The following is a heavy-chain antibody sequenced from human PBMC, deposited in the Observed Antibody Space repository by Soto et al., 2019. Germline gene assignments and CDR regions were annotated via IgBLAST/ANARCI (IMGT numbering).Heavy chain of an antibody. J-gene: IGHJ3*02. CDR2: IYYSGST. CDR3: ARSVGWELLRQDAFDI. V-gene: IGHV4-59*01. CDR1: GGSISSYY. Sequence: SETLSLTCTVSGGSISSYYWSWIRQPPGKGLEWIGYIYYSGSTNYNPSLKSRVTISVDTSKNQFSLKLSSVTAADTAVYYCARSVGWELLRQDAFDIWGQGTMVTVSS. D-gene: IGHD1-26*01.